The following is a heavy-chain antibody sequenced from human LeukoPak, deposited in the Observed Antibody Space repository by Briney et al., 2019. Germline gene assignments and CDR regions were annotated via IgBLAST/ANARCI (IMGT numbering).Heavy chain of an antibody. V-gene: IGHV3-30*03. Sequence: GGSLRLSCAASGFTFSSDGMHSVRQAPGKGLEWVTHISYDGSNKYYADSVKGRFTISRDNTKNTLYLQMNSLRAGDTAVYYCATDCTGGTCYDAFDIWGQGTMVTVSS. J-gene: IGHJ3*02. D-gene: IGHD2-15*01. CDR2: ISYDGSNK. CDR3: ATDCTGGTCYDAFDI. CDR1: GFTFSSDG.